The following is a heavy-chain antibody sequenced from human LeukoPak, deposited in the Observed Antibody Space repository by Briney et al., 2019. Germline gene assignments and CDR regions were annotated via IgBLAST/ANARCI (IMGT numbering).Heavy chain of an antibody. V-gene: IGHV4-38-2*02. Sequence: SETLSLTCTVSGYSISSGYLWGWIRQPPGKGLEWIGTVYHSGTTSYNPSLMSRVTISIDTSKHQFSLNLRSVTAADTAVYYCAREKSRNLDVDYWGQGTLVTVSS. CDR2: VYHSGTT. CDR1: GYSISSGYL. J-gene: IGHJ4*02. CDR3: AREKSRNLDVDY.